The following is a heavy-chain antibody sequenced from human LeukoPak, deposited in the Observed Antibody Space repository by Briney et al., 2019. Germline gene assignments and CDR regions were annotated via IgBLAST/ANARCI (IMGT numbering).Heavy chain of an antibody. V-gene: IGHV3-30*03. CDR1: GFTFSSYW. D-gene: IGHD3-22*01. CDR2: ISYDGSNK. CDR3: SFYDSSGYYFAFGY. Sequence: PGGSLRLSCAASGFTFSSYWMSWVRQAPGKGLEWVAVISYDGSNKYYADSVKGRFTISRDNSRNTLYLQMNSLRSEDTAVYYCSFYDSSGYYFAFGYWGQGTLVTVSS. J-gene: IGHJ4*02.